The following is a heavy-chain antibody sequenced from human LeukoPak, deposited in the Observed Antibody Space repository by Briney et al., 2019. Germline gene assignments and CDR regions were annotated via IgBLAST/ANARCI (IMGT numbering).Heavy chain of an antibody. Sequence: PGGSLRLSCVGSEFIFSNYWMSWVRQAPGKGLEWVANIKQDGSETYSVDSVKGRFTISRDNAKNSLYLQMNSLRAEDTAIYYCATYRQVLLPFESWGQGTLVTVSS. J-gene: IGHJ4*02. V-gene: IGHV3-7*01. CDR3: ATYRQVLLPFES. D-gene: IGHD2-8*02. CDR2: IKQDGSET. CDR1: EFIFSNYW.